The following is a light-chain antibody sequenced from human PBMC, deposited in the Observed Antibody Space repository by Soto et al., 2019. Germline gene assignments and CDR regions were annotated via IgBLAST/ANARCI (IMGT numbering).Light chain of an antibody. CDR1: QSVSSD. CDR3: QQYNNWPHT. CDR2: GAS. Sequence: IVITQSPATLPVSPGERATLSCRASQSVSSDLAWDQQKPGQAPRLLSYGASTRATGIPARFSGSGSGTEFTLTISSLQSEDFAVYYCQQYNNWPHTFGQGIKLEIK. J-gene: IGKJ2*01. V-gene: IGKV3-15*01.